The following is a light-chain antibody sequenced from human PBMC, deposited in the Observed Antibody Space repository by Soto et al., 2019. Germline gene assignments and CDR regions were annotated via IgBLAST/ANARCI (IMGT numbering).Light chain of an antibody. V-gene: IGKV1-5*03. J-gene: IGKJ4*01. Sequence: DIQMTQSPSTLSASVGDRVTITCRASQSISTWLAWYQQKPGKAPKLLIYKASSLEGGVPSRFSGSGSGTDFNITISSLQPDDFATSYCEQYNTYQLTFGGGTTVEMK. CDR1: QSISTW. CDR2: KAS. CDR3: EQYNTYQLT.